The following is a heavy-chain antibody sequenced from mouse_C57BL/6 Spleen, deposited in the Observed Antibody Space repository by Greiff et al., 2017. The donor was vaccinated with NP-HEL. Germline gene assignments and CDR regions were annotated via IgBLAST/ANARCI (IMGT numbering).Heavy chain of an antibody. D-gene: IGHD3-3*01. CDR3: ARGRGGGYFDY. CDR1: GFTFSSYA. Sequence: EVQLVESGGGLVKPGGSLKLSCAASGFTFSSYAMSWVRQTPEKRLEWVATISDGGSYTYYPDNVKGRFTISRDNAKNNLYLQMSHLKSEDTAMYYCARGRGGGYFDYWGKGTTLTVSS. CDR2: ISDGGSYT. J-gene: IGHJ2*01. V-gene: IGHV5-4*01.